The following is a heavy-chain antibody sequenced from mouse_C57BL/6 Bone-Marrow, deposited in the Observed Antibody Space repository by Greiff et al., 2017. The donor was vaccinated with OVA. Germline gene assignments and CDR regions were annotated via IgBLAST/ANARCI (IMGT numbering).Heavy chain of an antibody. Sequence: QVQLQQSGPGLVQPSQSLSITCTVSGFSLTSYGVHWVRQSPGKGLEWLGVICRGGSTDNNAAIMSRLSITKDNSKSQVFFKMNSLQADDTAIYYCAKDGMVTTLYYALGCWGQGTSVTVSS. J-gene: IGHJ4*01. CDR2: ICRGGST. CDR3: AKDGMVTTLYYALGC. CDR1: GFSLTSYG. V-gene: IGHV2-5*01. D-gene: IGHD2-2*01.